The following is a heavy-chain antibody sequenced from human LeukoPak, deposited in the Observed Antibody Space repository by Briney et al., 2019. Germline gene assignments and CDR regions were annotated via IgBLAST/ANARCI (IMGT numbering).Heavy chain of an antibody. Sequence: SETLSLTCTVSGGSVSSSNYYWSWVRQPPGKGLEWIGYIYYSGSTNYNPSLKSRVTISVDTSKNHFSLKLSSVTAADTAVYYWAGRMGVQTTWSDPWGQETLVTSPQ. CDR2: IYYSGST. CDR3: AGRMGVQTTWSDP. J-gene: IGHJ5*02. CDR1: GGSVSSSNYY. D-gene: IGHD1-1*01. V-gene: IGHV4-61*03.